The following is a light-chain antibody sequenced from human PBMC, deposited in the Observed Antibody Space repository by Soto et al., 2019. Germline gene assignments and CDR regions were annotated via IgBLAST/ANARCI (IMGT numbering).Light chain of an antibody. CDR2: GAS. Sequence: IVLTQSPGTLSLSPGEGATLSCRSSQNVDTNYLAWYQQKPGQAPRIXIFGASGRATGIPDRFSGSGSGTDFTLTISRLEPEDFAMYYCQQYGSLSWTFGQGTKVDI. J-gene: IGKJ1*01. CDR3: QQYGSLSWT. V-gene: IGKV3-20*01. CDR1: QNVDTNY.